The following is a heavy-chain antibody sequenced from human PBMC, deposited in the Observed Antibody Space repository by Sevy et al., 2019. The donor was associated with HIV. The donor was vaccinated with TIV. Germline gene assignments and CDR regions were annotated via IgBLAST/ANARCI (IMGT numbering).Heavy chain of an antibody. D-gene: IGHD1-7*01. CDR1: GFTFSSYA. CDR2: IVGSADTT. J-gene: IGHJ4*02. CDR3: AKGLTGTGTLPLDY. V-gene: IGHV3-23*01. Sequence: GGSLRLSCATSGFTFSSYAMNWVRQAPGKGLEWVSGIVGSADTTYYADSVKGRFTISRDKFKNTLHLQMNSLRAEDTAVYYCAKGLTGTGTLPLDYWGQGTLVTVSS.